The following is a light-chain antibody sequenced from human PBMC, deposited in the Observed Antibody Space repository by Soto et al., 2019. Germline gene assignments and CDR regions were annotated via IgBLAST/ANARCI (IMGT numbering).Light chain of an antibody. V-gene: IGKV1-39*01. J-gene: IGKJ5*01. CDR1: QTISSF. CDR3: QQSYSTPLT. CDR2: VAS. Sequence: DIQMTQSPSSLSASIGDRVTITCRASQTISSFLSWYQQKPGKAPNLLVSVASTLQTGVPPRFSGSGSGTDFTLTISRLQPEDFATYYCQQSYSTPLTFGQGTKLE.